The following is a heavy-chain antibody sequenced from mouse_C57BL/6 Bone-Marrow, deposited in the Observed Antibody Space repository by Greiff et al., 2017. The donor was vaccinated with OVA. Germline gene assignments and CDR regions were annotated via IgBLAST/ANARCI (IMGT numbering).Heavy chain of an antibody. Sequence: VQLQQPGAELVRPGSSVKLSCKASGYTFTSYWMDWVKQRPGQGLEWIGNIYPSDSETHYNQKFKDKATLTVDKSSSTAYMQLSSLTSEDSAVYYCAREGGFINYWYFDVWGTGTTVTVAS. V-gene: IGHV1-61*01. CDR3: AREGGFINYWYFDV. CDR2: IYPSDSET. D-gene: IGHD1-1*01. CDR1: GYTFTSYW. J-gene: IGHJ1*03.